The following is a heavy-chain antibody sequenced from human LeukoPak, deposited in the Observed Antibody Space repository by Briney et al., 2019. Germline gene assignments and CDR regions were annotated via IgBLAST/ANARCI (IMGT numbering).Heavy chain of an antibody. J-gene: IGHJ6*03. CDR3: ARELVYGSGSSIYYYMDV. CDR2: IKQGGSEK. Sequence: GGSLRLSCAASGFTFSRYWMSWVRQAPGKGLEWVANIKQGGSEKYYVDSVKGRFTISRDNAKNSLYLQMNSLRAEDTAVYYCARELVYGSGSSIYYYMDVWGKGTTVTVSS. V-gene: IGHV3-7*01. CDR1: GFTFSRYW. D-gene: IGHD3-10*01.